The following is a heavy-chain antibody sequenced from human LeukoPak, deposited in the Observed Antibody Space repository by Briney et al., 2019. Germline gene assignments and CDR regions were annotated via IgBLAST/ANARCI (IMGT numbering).Heavy chain of an antibody. CDR2: INPNSGGT. CDR3: ARAENTMTHLDY. CDR1: GYTFTGYY. D-gene: IGHD3-22*01. V-gene: IGHV1-2*02. J-gene: IGHJ4*02. Sequence: ASVKVSCKASGYTFTGYYMHWVRQAPGQGLEWMGWINPNSGGTNYAQKFQGRVTMTRDTSISTAYMELSRLRSDDTAMYYCARAENTMTHLDYWGQGTLVTVSS.